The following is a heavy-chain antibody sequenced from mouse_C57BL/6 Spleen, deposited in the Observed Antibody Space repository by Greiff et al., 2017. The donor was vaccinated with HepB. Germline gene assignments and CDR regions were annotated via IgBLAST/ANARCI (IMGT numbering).Heavy chain of an antibody. V-gene: IGHV1-18*01. J-gene: IGHJ3*01. D-gene: IGHD1-1*01. CDR1: GYTFTDYN. CDR3: ASGAHYYGSSWFAY. CDR2: INPNNGGT. Sequence: VQLQQSGPELVKPGASVKIPCKASGYTFTDYNMDWVKQSHGKSLEWIGDINPNNGGTIYNQKFKGKATLTVDKSSSTAYMELRSLTSEDTAVYYSASGAHYYGSSWFAYWGQGTLVTVSA.